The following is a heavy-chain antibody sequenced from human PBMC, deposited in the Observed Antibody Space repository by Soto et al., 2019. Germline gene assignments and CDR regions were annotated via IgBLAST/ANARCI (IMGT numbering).Heavy chain of an antibody. CDR2: IIPIFGTA. V-gene: IGHV1-69*13. CDR1: GGTFSSYA. Sequence: SVKVSCKASGGTFSSYAISWVRQAPGQGLEWMGGIIPIFGTANYAQKFQGRVTITADESTSTAYMELSSMRSEDTAVYYCASHGYGDYYYYGMDVWGQGTTVTVSS. D-gene: IGHD4-17*01. CDR3: ASHGYGDYYYYGMDV. J-gene: IGHJ6*02.